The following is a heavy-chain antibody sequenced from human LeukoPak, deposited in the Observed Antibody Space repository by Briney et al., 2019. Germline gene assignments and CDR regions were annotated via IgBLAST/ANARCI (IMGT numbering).Heavy chain of an antibody. CDR2: IYYSGST. Sequence: TLSLTCNVXGGSIXTYYWSWIRQPPGKGLEWIGYIYYSGSTNYNPSPKSRVTISVDTSKNQFSLKLSSVTAADTAVYYCARWLRRGFDYWGQGTLVTVSS. CDR3: ARWLRRGFDY. V-gene: IGHV4-59*08. D-gene: IGHD5-12*01. CDR1: GGSIXTYY. J-gene: IGHJ4*02.